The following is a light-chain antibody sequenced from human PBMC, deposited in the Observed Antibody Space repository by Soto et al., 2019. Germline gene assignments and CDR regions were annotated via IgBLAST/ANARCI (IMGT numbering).Light chain of an antibody. CDR2: GAS. Sequence: EIVLTQSPGTLSLSPGERAALSCRASQSVSSNYLAWYQQKPGQAPRLLIFGASSRATGIPDRFSGSGSGTDFTLTISRLAPEDFAGYYCQQYGSPPRGTFGQGTKVDIK. CDR3: QQYGSPPRGT. V-gene: IGKV3-20*01. J-gene: IGKJ1*01. CDR1: QSVSSNY.